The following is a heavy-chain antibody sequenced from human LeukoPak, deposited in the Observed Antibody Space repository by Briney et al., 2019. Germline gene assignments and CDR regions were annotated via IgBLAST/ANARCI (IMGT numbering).Heavy chain of an antibody. CDR2: IIPIFGTA. CDR3: ARGSGYDAFDI. J-gene: IGHJ3*02. D-gene: IGHD3-22*01. V-gene: IGHV1-69*01. CDR1: GGTFSSYA. Sequence: ASVTVSCTASGGTFSSYAISWVRQAPGQGLEWMGGIIPIFGTANYAQKFQGRVTITADESTSTAYMELSSLRSEDTAVYYCARGSGYDAFDIWGQGTMVTVSS.